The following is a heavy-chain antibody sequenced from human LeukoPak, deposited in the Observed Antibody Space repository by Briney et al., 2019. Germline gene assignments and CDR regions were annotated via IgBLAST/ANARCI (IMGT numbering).Heavy chain of an antibody. D-gene: IGHD4-23*01. J-gene: IGHJ4*02. CDR1: GYTFITYY. CDR2: INPSGGST. Sequence: ASVKVSCKASGYTFITYYMHWVRQAPGQGLEWMGMINPSGGSTTYAQTFKGRVTMTRDTSTSTVYMQLSSLRSEDTAVYFCARATVTFDYWGQGTLVTVSS. V-gene: IGHV1-46*01. CDR3: ARATVTFDY.